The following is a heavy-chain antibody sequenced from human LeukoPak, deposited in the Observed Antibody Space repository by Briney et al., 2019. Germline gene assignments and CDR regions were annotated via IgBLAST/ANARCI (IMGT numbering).Heavy chain of an antibody. CDR2: ISAYNGNT. V-gene: IGHV1-18*04. CDR3: ARGGSVGRWFDP. J-gene: IGHJ5*02. Sequence: ASVKVSCKASGYTFTGYYMHWVRQAPGQGLEWMGWISAYNGNTNYAQKLQGRVTMTTDTSTSTAYMELRSLRSDDTAVYYCARGGSVGRWFDPWGQGTLVTVSS. D-gene: IGHD3-10*01. CDR1: GYTFTGYY.